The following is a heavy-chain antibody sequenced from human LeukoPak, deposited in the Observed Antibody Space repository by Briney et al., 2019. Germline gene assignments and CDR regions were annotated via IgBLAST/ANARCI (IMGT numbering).Heavy chain of an antibody. V-gene: IGHV4-59*01. Sequence: PSEILSLTCTVSGGSISGYYWSWIRQPPGKGLEYIGYIYYSGSTYYNPSLKSRVTISVDTSKNQFSLKLSSVTAADTAVYYCARDPSRGYYAFDIWGQGTMVTVST. CDR3: ARDPSRGYYAFDI. D-gene: IGHD3-3*01. CDR1: GGSISGYY. CDR2: IYYSGST. J-gene: IGHJ3*02.